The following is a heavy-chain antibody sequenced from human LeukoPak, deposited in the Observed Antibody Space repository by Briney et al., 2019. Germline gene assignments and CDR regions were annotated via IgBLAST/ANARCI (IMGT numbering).Heavy chain of an antibody. D-gene: IGHD1-26*01. CDR3: ARVVRQWELQGYYYYMDV. Sequence: PGGSLRLSCAASGFTFSSYWMSWVRQAPGKGLEWVANIKQDGSEKYYVDSVKGRFTISRDNAKNSLYLQMNSLRAEDTAVYYCARVVRQWELQGYYYYMDVWGKGTTVTISS. J-gene: IGHJ6*03. V-gene: IGHV3-7*01. CDR1: GFTFSSYW. CDR2: IKQDGSEK.